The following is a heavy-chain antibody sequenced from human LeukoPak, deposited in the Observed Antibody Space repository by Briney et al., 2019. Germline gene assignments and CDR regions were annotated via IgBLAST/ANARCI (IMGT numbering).Heavy chain of an antibody. V-gene: IGHV4-38-2*02. Sequence: SETLSLTCTVSGYSISSGYYWGWIRQPPGKGLEWIGSIYHSGSTYYNPSLKSRVTISVDTSKNQFSLKLSSVTAADTAVYYCGSFDGGSSQGEFDYWGQGTLVTVSS. CDR2: IYHSGST. J-gene: IGHJ4*02. CDR3: GSFDGGSSQGEFDY. D-gene: IGHD6-13*01. CDR1: GYSISSGYY.